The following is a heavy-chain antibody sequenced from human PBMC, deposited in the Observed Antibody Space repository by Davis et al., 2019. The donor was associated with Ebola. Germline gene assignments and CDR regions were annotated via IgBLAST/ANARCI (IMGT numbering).Heavy chain of an antibody. V-gene: IGHV4-39*01. CDR2: IYYSGST. D-gene: IGHD4-11*01. CDR1: GGSINSYY. CDR3: ARSTMTTERFDY. J-gene: IGHJ4*02. Sequence: PSETLSLTCTVSGGSINSYYWGWIRQPPGKGLEWIGSIYYSGSTYYNPSLKSRVTISVDTSKNQFSLKLSSVTAADTAVYYCARSTMTTERFDYWGQGTLVTVSS.